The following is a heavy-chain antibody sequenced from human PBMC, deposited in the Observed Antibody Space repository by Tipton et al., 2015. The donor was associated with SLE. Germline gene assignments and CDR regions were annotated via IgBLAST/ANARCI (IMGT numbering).Heavy chain of an antibody. Sequence: TLSLTCTVSGGSISSHYWSWIRRPPGKGLEWIACMHYGGYTTYNPSLKIRVSISIDTSKNHVFLHLTSVTAADTAIYYCARAEISPHFDGWGQGTLVAVSS. CDR2: MHYGGYT. V-gene: IGHV4-59*11. J-gene: IGHJ4*02. CDR1: GGSISSHY. CDR3: ARAEISPHFDG. D-gene: IGHD2/OR15-2a*01.